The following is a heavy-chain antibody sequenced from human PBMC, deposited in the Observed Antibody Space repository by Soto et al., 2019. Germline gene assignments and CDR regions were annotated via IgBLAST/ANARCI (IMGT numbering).Heavy chain of an antibody. J-gene: IGHJ4*02. CDR1: GFSLSTSGVG. D-gene: IGHD6-6*01. CDR2: IYWDDDK. CDR3: AHSPSSIAARRLDY. V-gene: IGHV2-5*02. Sequence: QITLKESGPTLVKPTQTLTLTCTFSGFSLSTSGVGVGWIRQPPGKALEWLALIYWDDDKRYSPSLKSRLTITKDTSKNQVVRTMTNMDPVDTATYYCAHSPSSIAARRLDYWGQGTLVTVSS.